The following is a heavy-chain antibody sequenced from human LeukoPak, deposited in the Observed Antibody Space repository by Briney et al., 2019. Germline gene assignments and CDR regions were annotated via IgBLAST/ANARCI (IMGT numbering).Heavy chain of an antibody. CDR1: GFTFSNYA. D-gene: IGHD6-6*01. J-gene: IGHJ4*02. CDR3: ARVYRSSSGYCFDY. Sequence: PGGSLRLSCAASGFTFSNYAMTWVRQAPGKGLEWVSTISGSGVSTYYADSVKGRFTISRDNAENSLFLQMNSLRAEDTAVYYCARVYRSSSGYCFDYWAQGTLVTVSS. CDR2: ISGSGVST. V-gene: IGHV3-23*01.